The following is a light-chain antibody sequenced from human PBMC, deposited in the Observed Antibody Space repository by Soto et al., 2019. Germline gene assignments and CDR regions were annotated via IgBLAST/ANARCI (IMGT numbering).Light chain of an antibody. CDR2: DAS. J-gene: IGKJ5*01. V-gene: IGKV3-15*01. CDR3: QQYSKWPIT. Sequence: EMVLTQSPGTLSLSPGERASLSCRASQSVSSGYLAWYQQKPGQAPRLLIYDASNRATGIPARFSGSGSGTEFSLTISSLQSEDFAVYYCQQYSKWPITFGQGTRLEIK. CDR1: QSVSSGY.